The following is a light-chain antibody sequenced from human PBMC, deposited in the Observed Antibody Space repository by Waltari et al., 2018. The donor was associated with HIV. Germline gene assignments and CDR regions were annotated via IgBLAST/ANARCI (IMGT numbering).Light chain of an antibody. J-gene: IGKJ1*01. CDR2: GAS. V-gene: IGKV3-15*01. CDR1: QNVITN. Sequence: EIVMTQSPATLSVSPGERVTLSCRASQNVITNLAWYQQKPVQAPSLLIYGASTRASGIPARFTGGGSGSDFTLTINSLQSEDCGLYYCQQYNGWPRTFGQGTKV. CDR3: QQYNGWPRT.